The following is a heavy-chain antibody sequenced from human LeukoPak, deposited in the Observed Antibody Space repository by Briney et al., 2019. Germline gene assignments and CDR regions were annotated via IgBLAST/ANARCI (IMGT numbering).Heavy chain of an antibody. J-gene: IGHJ4*02. V-gene: IGHV1-24*01. CDR2: FDPENGET. CDR1: GYTLTELS. D-gene: IGHD3-10*01. CDR3: ATDEPSMVRGVIILHY. Sequence: GASVKVSCKVSGYTLTELSMHWVRQAPGKGLEWMGGFDPENGETIYAQKFQGRVTMTEDTSTDTAYMELSSLRSEDTAVYYCATDEPSMVRGVIILHYWGQGTLVTVSS.